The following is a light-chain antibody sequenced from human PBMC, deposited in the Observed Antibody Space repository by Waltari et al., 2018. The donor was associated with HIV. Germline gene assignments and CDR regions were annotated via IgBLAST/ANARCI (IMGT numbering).Light chain of an antibody. CDR1: QSINTF. Sequence: DIQMTQSPSSLSASVGDRVTITCRTSQSINTFLNWYQMKPGKFPRLLIYGAYRLESGVPSRFSATGSGTDFSLTISSLQPEDFATYYCLQGYISPLTFGPGTKVDIK. CDR2: GAY. J-gene: IGKJ3*01. CDR3: LQGYISPLT. V-gene: IGKV1-39*01.